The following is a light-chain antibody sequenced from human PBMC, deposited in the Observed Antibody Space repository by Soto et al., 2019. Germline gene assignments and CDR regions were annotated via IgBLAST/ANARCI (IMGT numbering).Light chain of an antibody. Sequence: EGVITQSPATLSVSPGQRATLSCRSSQSVGRDLAWYQQKPGQAPRLLIYDASNRDTGITARFSGSGSETELTLNISRLEPEDFAVYYCQPRMNWPLTFGQGTRLDIK. CDR1: QSVGRD. CDR2: DAS. CDR3: QPRMNWPLT. J-gene: IGKJ5*01. V-gene: IGKV3-11*01.